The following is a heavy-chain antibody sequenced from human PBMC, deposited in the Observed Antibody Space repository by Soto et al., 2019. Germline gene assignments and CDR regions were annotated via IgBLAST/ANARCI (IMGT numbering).Heavy chain of an antibody. J-gene: IGHJ4*02. CDR1: GFTFSSYA. V-gene: IGHV3-23*01. Sequence: GGTLRRSCAASGFTFSSYAMSWVRQAPGKGLEWVSAISGSGGSTYYADSVKGRFTISRDNSKNTLYLQMNSLGAEDTAVYYCAKDLEGAPPRAYSTNGVDCWDQGNLV. CDR3: AKDLEGAPPRAYSTNGVDC. D-gene: IGHD2-8*01. CDR2: ISGSGGST.